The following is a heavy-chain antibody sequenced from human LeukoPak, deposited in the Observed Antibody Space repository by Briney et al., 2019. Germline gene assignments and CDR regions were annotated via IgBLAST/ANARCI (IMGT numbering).Heavy chain of an antibody. CDR3: VRDPVDY. V-gene: IGHV3-7*01. J-gene: IGHJ4*02. CDR2: IKQDASDK. Sequence: QAGGSLRPSCAASGFTFTNYWMSWVRQAPGKGLEWVASIKQDASDKYYVDSVKGRFTISRDNAKNSLFLQMISLRAEDTALYYCVRDPVDYWGQGILVTVSS. CDR1: GFTFTNYW.